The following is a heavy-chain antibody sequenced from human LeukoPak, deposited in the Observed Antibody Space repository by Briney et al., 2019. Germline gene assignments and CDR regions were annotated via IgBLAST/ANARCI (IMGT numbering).Heavy chain of an antibody. Sequence: SETLSLTCAVSGGSISSGGYSWSWIRQPPGKGLEWIGYIYHSGSTYYNPSLKSRVTISVDTSKNQFSLKLSSVTAADTAVYYCASQQLWFGENVASFDYWGQGTLVTVSS. D-gene: IGHD3-10*01. V-gene: IGHV4-30-2*05. CDR3: ASQQLWFGENVASFDY. CDR1: GGSISSGGYS. CDR2: IYHSGST. J-gene: IGHJ4*02.